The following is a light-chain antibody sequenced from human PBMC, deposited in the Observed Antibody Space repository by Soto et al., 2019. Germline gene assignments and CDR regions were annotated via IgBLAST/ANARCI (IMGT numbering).Light chain of an antibody. Sequence: DIQMTQSPSTLSASVGDRVTFTCRASQSVSLWLAWYQQKPGRAPNLLIYWASRLQSGVPSRFSGSGSGTEFTLTISSLQPDDFASYYCQQYSSYPYTFAQGTKVEI. CDR2: WAS. CDR1: QSVSLW. CDR3: QQYSSYPYT. V-gene: IGKV1-5*03. J-gene: IGKJ2*01.